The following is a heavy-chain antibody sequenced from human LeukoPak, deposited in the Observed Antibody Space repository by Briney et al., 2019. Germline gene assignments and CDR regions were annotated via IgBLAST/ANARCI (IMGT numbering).Heavy chain of an antibody. CDR3: AKGLSGGGWAIFDY. D-gene: IGHD6-19*01. CDR2: ISGSGGST. Sequence: GGSLRLSCAASGFTFSSYAVSWVRQAPGEGLEWVSTISGSGGSTYYADSVKGRFTISRDNSKNTLYLQMNSLRAEDTAVYYCAKGLSGGGWAIFDYWGQGTLVTASS. V-gene: IGHV3-23*01. J-gene: IGHJ4*02. CDR1: GFTFSSYA.